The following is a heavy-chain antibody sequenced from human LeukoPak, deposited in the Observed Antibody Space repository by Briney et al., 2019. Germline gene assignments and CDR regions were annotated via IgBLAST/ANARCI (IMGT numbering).Heavy chain of an antibody. Sequence: GGSLRLSCAASGFTFSSYGMHWVRQAPGKGLEWVAFIRYDGSNKYYADSVKGRFTISRDNSKNTLYLQMNSLRSEDTAVYYCARDRYGYSSSWYDYWGQGTLVTVSS. D-gene: IGHD6-13*01. V-gene: IGHV3-30*02. J-gene: IGHJ4*02. CDR2: IRYDGSNK. CDR1: GFTFSSYG. CDR3: ARDRYGYSSSWYDY.